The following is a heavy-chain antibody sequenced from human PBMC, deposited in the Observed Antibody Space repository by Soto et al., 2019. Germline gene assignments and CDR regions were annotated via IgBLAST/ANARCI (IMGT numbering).Heavy chain of an antibody. D-gene: IGHD3-10*01. CDR1: GYSFTSYW. CDR2: IYPGDSDT. Sequence: PGESLKISCKGSGYSFTSYWSGWVRQMPGKGLEWMGIIYPGDSDTRYSPSFQGQVTISADKSISTAYLQWSSLKVSDTAMYYCAGGGVRGVITRTRDYYGMDVWGQGTTVTVSS. CDR3: AGGGVRGVITRTRDYYGMDV. V-gene: IGHV5-51*01. J-gene: IGHJ6*02.